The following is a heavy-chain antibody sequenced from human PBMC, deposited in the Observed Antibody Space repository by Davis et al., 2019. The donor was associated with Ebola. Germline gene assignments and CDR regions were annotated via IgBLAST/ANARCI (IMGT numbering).Heavy chain of an antibody. CDR2: INPSGGST. J-gene: IGHJ6*02. D-gene: IGHD2-8*02. CDR3: ARGLVYYGMDV. CDR1: GGTFSSYA. V-gene: IGHV1-46*01. Sequence: ASVKVSCKASGGTFSSYAISWVRQAPGQGLEWMGIINPSGGSTSYAQKFQGRVTMTRDTSTSTAYMELSSLRSEDTAVYYCARGLVYYGMDVWGQGTTVTVSS.